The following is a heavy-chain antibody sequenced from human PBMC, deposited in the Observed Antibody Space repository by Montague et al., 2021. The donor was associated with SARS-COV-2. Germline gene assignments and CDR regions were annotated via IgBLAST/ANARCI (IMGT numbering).Heavy chain of an antibody. CDR2: ISGSGSST. V-gene: IGHV3-23*01. J-gene: IGHJ4*02. Sequence: SLRLSCAVSGFTLRSYGMTWVRQAPGKGLEWVSAISGSGSSTYYPDSVKGRFTISRDRSRNTLNLQMNSLRVEDTAVYYCASRPGEPYYYDYWGPGALVTVSS. CDR1: GFTLRSYG. D-gene: IGHD1-14*01. CDR3: ASRPGEPYYYDY.